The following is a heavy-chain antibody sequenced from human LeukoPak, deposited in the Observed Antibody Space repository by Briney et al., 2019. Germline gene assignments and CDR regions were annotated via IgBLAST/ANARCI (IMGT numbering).Heavy chain of an antibody. Sequence: GESLKISCEVSGYSFTSYWIGWVRQMPGKGLEWMGMIYPGDSDTRYSPSFQGQVTISADKSINTAYLQWSSLKASDTAVYYCARRLLAARGSQFDYWGQGTLVTVSS. J-gene: IGHJ4*02. CDR2: IYPGDSDT. CDR3: ARRLLAARGSQFDY. V-gene: IGHV5-51*01. D-gene: IGHD1-26*01. CDR1: GYSFTSYW.